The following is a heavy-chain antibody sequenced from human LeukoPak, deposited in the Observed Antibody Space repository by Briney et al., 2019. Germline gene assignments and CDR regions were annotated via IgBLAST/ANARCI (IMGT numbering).Heavy chain of an antibody. J-gene: IGHJ4*02. Sequence: GGSLRLSCAASGFTFSSYAMSWVRQAPGKGLEWVSDISGSGGSTYSTDSVRGRFTISRDTSKNTLFLQMNSLRAEDTAVYYCAKGRSSTSSARADYFDYWGQGTLVTVSS. CDR2: ISGSGGST. V-gene: IGHV3-23*01. D-gene: IGHD2-2*01. CDR3: AKGRSSTSSARADYFDY. CDR1: GFTFSSYA.